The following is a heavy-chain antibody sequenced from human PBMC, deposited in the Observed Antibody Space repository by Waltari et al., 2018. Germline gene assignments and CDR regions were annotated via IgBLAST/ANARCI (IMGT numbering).Heavy chain of an antibody. CDR3: ARVHRLWLRRDYYYYMDV. V-gene: IGHV3-20*04. J-gene: IGHJ6*03. CDR1: GFTFADYG. D-gene: IGHD5-12*01. CDR2: INWNGGST. Sequence: EVQLVESGGGVVRPGGSLRLSCAASGFTFADYGMSWVRQAPGKGLEWVSGINWNGGSTGYADSGKRRCTISRDNAKNSLDLQMNSLRAEDTALYYGARVHRLWLRRDYYYYMDVWGKGTTVTVSS.